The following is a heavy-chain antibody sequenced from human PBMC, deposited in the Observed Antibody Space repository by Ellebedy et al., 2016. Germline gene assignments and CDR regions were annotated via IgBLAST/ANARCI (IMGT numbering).Heavy chain of an antibody. V-gene: IGHV1-18*04. D-gene: IGHD3-10*01. CDR1: GYTFTGYY. CDR2: ISAYNGNT. CDR3: ARAPHYLNAFDI. J-gene: IGHJ3*02. Sequence: ASVKVSXXASGYTFTGYYMHWVRQAPGQGLEWMGWISAYNGNTNYAQKLQGRVTMTTDTSTSTAYMELRSLRSDDTAVYYCARAPHYLNAFDIWGQGTMVTVSS.